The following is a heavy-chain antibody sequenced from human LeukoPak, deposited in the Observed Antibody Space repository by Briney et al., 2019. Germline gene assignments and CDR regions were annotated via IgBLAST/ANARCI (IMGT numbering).Heavy chain of an antibody. D-gene: IGHD3-22*01. CDR3: ARRTNYYDSSGYAFDI. CDR1: GFTFSYHW. CDR2: IKNDGTVK. V-gene: IGHV3-7*01. J-gene: IGHJ3*02. Sequence: GGSLTLSCAASGFTFSYHWMTWVRQAPGKGLEWVANIKNDGTVKNYVDSVKGRFTISRDNAKNSLYLQMNSLRAEDTAVYYCARRTNYYDSSGYAFDIWGQGTMVTVSS.